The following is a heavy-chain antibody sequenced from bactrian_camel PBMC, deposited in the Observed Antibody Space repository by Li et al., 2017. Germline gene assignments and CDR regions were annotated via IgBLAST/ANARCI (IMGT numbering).Heavy chain of an antibody. J-gene: IGHJ4*01. CDR2: INPGGGDT. D-gene: IGHD5*01. V-gene: IGHV3S40*01. CDR1: GFTFSTYD. CDR3: ASEGTGGWPFEFHY. Sequence: DVQLVESGGGLVQPGGSLRLSCAASGFTFSTYDMSWVRRAPGKGLEWVSTINPGGGDTYYLDSVKGHFTISRDNAKNTLYLQMDSLKPGDTAVYYCASEGTGGWPFEFHYWGQGTQVTVS.